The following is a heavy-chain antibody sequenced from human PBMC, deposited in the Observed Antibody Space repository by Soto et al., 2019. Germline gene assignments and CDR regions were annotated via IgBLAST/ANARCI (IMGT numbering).Heavy chain of an antibody. V-gene: IGHV3-21*01. CDR1: GFTFSRYS. J-gene: IGHJ4*02. CDR2: ISSSSSYI. D-gene: IGHD5-18*01. Sequence: GGSLRLSCAASGFTFSRYSMNWVLQAPWKGLEWVSSISSSSSYIYYADSVKGRFTISRDNAKNSLYLQMNSLRAEDTAVYYCARGGKRYSYGLDYWGQGTLVTVSS. CDR3: ARGGKRYSYGLDY.